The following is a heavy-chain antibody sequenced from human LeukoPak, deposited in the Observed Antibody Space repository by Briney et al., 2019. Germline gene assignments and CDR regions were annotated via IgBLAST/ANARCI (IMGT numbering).Heavy chain of an antibody. CDR3: ARDSPRLEWLFTGFDP. V-gene: IGHV4-30-4*01. CDR1: GGSIGSGDYY. CDR2: IYYSGST. D-gene: IGHD3-3*01. J-gene: IGHJ5*02. Sequence: SETLPLTCTVSGGSIGSGDYYWSWIRQPPGKGLEWIGYIYYSGSTYYNPSLKSRVTISVDTSKNQFSLKLSSVTAADTAVYYCARDSPRLEWLFTGFDPWGQGTLVTVSS.